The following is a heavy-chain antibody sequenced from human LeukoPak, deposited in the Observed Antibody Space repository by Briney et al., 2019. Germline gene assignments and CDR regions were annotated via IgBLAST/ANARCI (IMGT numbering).Heavy chain of an antibody. CDR3: ARGVAVAGAFGY. J-gene: IGHJ4*02. CDR1: GYTFTSYG. D-gene: IGHD6-19*01. Sequence: ASVKVSCKASGYTFTSYGISWVRQAPGQGLEGMGWISAYNGNTNYAQKLQGRATMTTDTSTSTAYMELRSLRSDDTAVYYCARGVAVAGAFGYWGQGTLVTVSS. V-gene: IGHV1-18*01. CDR2: ISAYNGNT.